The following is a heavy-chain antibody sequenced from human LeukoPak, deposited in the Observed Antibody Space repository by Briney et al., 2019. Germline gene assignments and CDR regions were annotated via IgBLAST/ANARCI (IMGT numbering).Heavy chain of an antibody. Sequence: GGSLRLSCAASGFTFSSSAMSWVRQVPGKGLEWVSGISASGGSTSYADSVRGRFTISRDNAKNTLYLQMNSLRAEDTAVYYCARDEVGVGATHDYWGQGTLVTVSS. CDR3: ARDEVGVGATHDY. D-gene: IGHD1-26*01. CDR2: ISASGGST. J-gene: IGHJ4*02. V-gene: IGHV3-23*01. CDR1: GFTFSSSA.